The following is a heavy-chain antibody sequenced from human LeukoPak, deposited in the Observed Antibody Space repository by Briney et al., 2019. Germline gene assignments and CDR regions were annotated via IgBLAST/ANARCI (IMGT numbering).Heavy chain of an antibody. D-gene: IGHD6-19*01. CDR1: GSRFSNYW. Sequence: GESLKISCKGSGSRFSNYWIGWVRQMPGKGLESMGIIYPGDSDTRYSPSFQGQVTISADKSIRTAYLQWTSLKASGTAMYYCVRQFDSGWYGSFDYWGQGTLVTVSS. V-gene: IGHV5-51*01. CDR2: IYPGDSDT. CDR3: VRQFDSGWYGSFDY. J-gene: IGHJ4*02.